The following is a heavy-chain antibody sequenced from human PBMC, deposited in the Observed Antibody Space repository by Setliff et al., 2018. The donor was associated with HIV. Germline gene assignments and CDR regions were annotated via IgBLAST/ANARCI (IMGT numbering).Heavy chain of an antibody. J-gene: IGHJ5*02. Sequence: GGSLRLSCVTSGFTFTSHSMNWVRLRPGKGLEWVSSISNSGTSTLYAASVKGRFTISRDNAKNSLYLQMNSPRAEDTALYYCGRDLGSTSLSPWGQGTLVTVSS. V-gene: IGHV3-21*04. D-gene: IGHD2-2*01. CDR2: ISNSGTST. CDR3: GRDLGSTSLSP. CDR1: GFTFTSHS.